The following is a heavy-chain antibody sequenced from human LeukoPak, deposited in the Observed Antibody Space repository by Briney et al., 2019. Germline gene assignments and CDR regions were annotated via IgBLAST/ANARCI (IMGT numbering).Heavy chain of an antibody. CDR3: ARDLVDIVATKSGGYYYGMDV. V-gene: IGHV3-30-3*01. Sequence: GGSLRLSCAASGFTFSSYAMHWVRQAPGKGLEWVAVISYDGSNKYYADSVKGRFTISRDNSKNTLYLQMNSLRAEDTAVYYCARDLVDIVATKSGGYYYGMDVWGQGTTVTVSS. D-gene: IGHD5-12*01. CDR2: ISYDGSNK. CDR1: GFTFSSYA. J-gene: IGHJ6*02.